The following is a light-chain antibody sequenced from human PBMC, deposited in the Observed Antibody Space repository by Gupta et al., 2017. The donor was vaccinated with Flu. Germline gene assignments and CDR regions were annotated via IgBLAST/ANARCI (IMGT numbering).Light chain of an antibody. CDR1: ESVLYSSNNKNY. V-gene: IGKV4-1*01. CDR2: GAS. CDR3: QHYYTSPPF. J-gene: IGKJ2*01. Sequence: DLVMTQSPDSLAVSLGARATIHCNPSESVLYSSNNKNYLAWYQQKPGQPPKLLIYGASTRETGVPDRFSGSGSGTDFTLTISSLQAEDVAVYYCQHYYTSPPFFGQGTKLEIK.